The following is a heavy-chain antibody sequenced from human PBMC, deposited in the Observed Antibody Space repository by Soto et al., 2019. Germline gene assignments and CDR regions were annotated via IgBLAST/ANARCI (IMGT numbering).Heavy chain of an antibody. CDR2: IYYSGST. CDR3: ARDKGLPVFGVVQPKYYFEY. V-gene: IGHV4-59*01. J-gene: IGHJ4*02. CDR1: GGSISSYY. Sequence: QVQLQESGPGLVKPSETLSLTCTVSGGSISSYYWSWIRQPPGKGLEWIGYIYYSGSTNHNPSLNSRVTIAVDTSKNRFSLKLNSVTAADTAVYYCARDKGLPVFGVVQPKYYFEYWGQGTLVTVSS. D-gene: IGHD3-3*01.